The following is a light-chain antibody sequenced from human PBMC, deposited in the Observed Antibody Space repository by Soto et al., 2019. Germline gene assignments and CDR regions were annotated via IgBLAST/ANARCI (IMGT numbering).Light chain of an antibody. V-gene: IGKV3-11*01. CDR1: QSVSTS. CDR3: QQRSNWPLLS. CDR2: DAS. J-gene: IGKJ4*01. Sequence: EIVLTQSPATLSLSPGERATLSCRASQSVSTSLAWYQQKPGQAPRLLIYDASKRATGISARFSGSGSGTDFTLTISSLEPEDFAVYYCQQRSNWPLLSFGGGTKVEIK.